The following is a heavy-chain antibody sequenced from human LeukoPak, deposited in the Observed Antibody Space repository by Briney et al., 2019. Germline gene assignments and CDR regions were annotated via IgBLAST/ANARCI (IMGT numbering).Heavy chain of an antibody. Sequence: GGSLRLSCAASGFTFSSYSMNWVRQAPGKGLEWVSSISSSSSYIYYADSVKGRFTISRDNAKNSLYLQMNSLRAEDTGVYYCARDPDGEPYQYWGQGTLVTVSS. D-gene: IGHD4-17*01. CDR2: ISSSSSYI. CDR3: ARDPDGEPYQY. J-gene: IGHJ4*02. CDR1: GFTFSSYS. V-gene: IGHV3-21*01.